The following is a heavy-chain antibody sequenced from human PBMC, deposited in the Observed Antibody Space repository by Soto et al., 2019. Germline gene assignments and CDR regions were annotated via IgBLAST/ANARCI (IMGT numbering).Heavy chain of an antibody. CDR2: ISSSSSTI. CDR1: GFTFSSYS. J-gene: IGHJ6*02. Sequence: WGSLRLSCAASGFTFSSYSMNWVRQAPGKGLEWVSYISSSSSTIHYADSVKGRFTISRDNAKNSLYLQMNSLRDEDTAVYYCARDLRYYDILTGYPPNYYYGMDVWGQGTTVTVSS. CDR3: ARDLRYYDILTGYPPNYYYGMDV. V-gene: IGHV3-48*02. D-gene: IGHD3-9*01.